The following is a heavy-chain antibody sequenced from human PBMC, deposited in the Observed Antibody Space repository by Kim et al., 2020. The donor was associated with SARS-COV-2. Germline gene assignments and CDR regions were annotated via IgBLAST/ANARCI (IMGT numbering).Heavy chain of an antibody. Sequence: ASVKVSCKASGYTFTGYYMHWVRQAPGQGLEWMGWINPNSGGTNYAQKFQGRVTMTRDTSISTAYMELSRLRSDDTAVYYCARDLGEYSSSHEDYWGQGTLVTVSS. J-gene: IGHJ4*02. CDR1: GYTFTGYY. CDR3: ARDLGEYSSSHEDY. D-gene: IGHD6-6*01. CDR2: INPNSGGT. V-gene: IGHV1-2*02.